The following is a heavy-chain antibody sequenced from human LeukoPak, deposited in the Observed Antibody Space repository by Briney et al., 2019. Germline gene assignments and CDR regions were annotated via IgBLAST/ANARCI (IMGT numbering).Heavy chain of an antibody. CDR1: GGTFSSYA. J-gene: IGHJ4*02. CDR3: ARGAGDPYYGDYPVPFDY. Sequence: SVKVSCKASGGTFSSYAISWARQAPGQGLEWMGGIIPIFGTANYAQKFQGRVTITADKSTSTAYMELSSLRSEDTAVYYCARGAGDPYYGDYPVPFDYWGQGTLVTVSS. V-gene: IGHV1-69*06. D-gene: IGHD4-17*01. CDR2: IIPIFGTA.